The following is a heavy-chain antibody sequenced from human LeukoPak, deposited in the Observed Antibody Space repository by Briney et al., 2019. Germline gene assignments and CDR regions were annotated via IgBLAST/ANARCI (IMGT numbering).Heavy chain of an antibody. V-gene: IGHV1-46*01. D-gene: IGHD6-19*01. CDR3: ARDLGSSGWEVIFDY. CDR2: INPSDGST. CDR1: GYTFTSYY. J-gene: IGHJ4*02. Sequence: GASVKVSCKASGYTFTSYYMHWERQPPGQGLEWMGIINPSDGSTSYAQKFQGRVTMTRDTSTSTVYMELSSLRSEDTAVYYCARDLGSSGWEVIFDYWGQGTLVTVSS.